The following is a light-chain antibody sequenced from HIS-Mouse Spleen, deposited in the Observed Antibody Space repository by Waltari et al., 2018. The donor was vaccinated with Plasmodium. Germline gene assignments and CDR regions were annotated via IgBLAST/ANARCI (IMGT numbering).Light chain of an antibody. V-gene: IGKV1-39*01. CDR3: QQSYSTPYT. J-gene: IGKJ2*01. Sequence: DIQMTQSPSSLSASVGDRVTITCRASQSISSYLNWYQQKPGKAPKLLIYAAYSLQSGVPSSVSGSGSGTDFTLTISSLQPEDFATYYCQQSYSTPYTFGQGTKLEIK. CDR2: AAY. CDR1: QSISSY.